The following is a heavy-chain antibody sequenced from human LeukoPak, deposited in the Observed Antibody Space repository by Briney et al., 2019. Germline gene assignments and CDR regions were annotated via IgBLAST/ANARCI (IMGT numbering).Heavy chain of an antibody. J-gene: IGHJ4*02. CDR3: AKASGSGSYFFDY. V-gene: IGHV3-53*01. D-gene: IGHD3-10*01. Sequence: PGGSLRLSCAASGFTVSSNYMSWVRQAPGKGLEWVSVIYSGGSTYYADSVKGRFTISRDNSMNTLYLQMNSLRVEDTALYYCAKASGSGSYFFDYWGQGTLVTVSS. CDR1: GFTVSSNY. CDR2: IYSGGST.